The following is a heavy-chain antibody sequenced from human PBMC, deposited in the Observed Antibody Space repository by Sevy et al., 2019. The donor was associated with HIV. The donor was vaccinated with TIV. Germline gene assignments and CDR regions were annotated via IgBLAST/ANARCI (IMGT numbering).Heavy chain of an antibody. CDR3: AKSDAFCSGTSCYFDY. V-gene: IGHV3-23*01. CDR2: ISGSGDAT. Sequence: GESLKISCAASGFTFRNYAMSWVRQAPGKGLEWVSAISGSGDATYYADSVKGRFTISRDNSRNTLYLQMNSLRAEDRAVYSCAKSDAFCSGTSCYFDYWGQGTLVTVSS. CDR1: GFTFRNYA. D-gene: IGHD2-2*01. J-gene: IGHJ4*02.